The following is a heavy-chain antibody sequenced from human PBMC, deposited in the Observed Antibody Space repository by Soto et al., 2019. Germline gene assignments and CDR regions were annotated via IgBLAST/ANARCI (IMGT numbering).Heavy chain of an antibody. CDR2: INPSGST. J-gene: IGHJ4*02. CDR3: ARRGRYCSSRNICYFYFDS. D-gene: IGHD2-2*01. V-gene: IGHV4-34*01. CDR1: DGSLNGYF. Sequence: QVQLHQWGAGLLKPSETLSLTCGVNDGSLNGYFWSWIRQSPGKGLEWIGEINPSGSTSHNPSLKSRVTLSIDTSKNQFSLRLSSLTAADMAIYYCARRGRYCSSRNICYFYFDSWVQGTLVTVSA.